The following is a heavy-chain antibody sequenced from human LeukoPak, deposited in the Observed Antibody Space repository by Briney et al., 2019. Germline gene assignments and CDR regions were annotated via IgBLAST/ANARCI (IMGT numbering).Heavy chain of an antibody. CDR2: IYYRVTS. Sequence: PSETLSLTCTVSGDSISTYYWSWIRQPPGKGLEWIGYIYYRVTSDYNPSLKSRVTMSVDMSTRQISLKLSSVTAAGTAVYYCARGGAAAHNWFDPWGQGTLVTVSS. CDR3: ARGGAAAHNWFDP. D-gene: IGHD6-13*01. CDR1: GDSISTYY. J-gene: IGHJ5*02. V-gene: IGHV4-59*01.